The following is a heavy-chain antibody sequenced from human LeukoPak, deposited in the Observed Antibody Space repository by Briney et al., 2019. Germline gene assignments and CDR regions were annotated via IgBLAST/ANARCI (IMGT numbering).Heavy chain of an antibody. D-gene: IGHD5-18*01. CDR3: ARDPQYSYGDYYMDV. CDR1: GGSISSSSYY. V-gene: IGHV4-39*02. Sequence: SETLSLTCTVSGGSISSSSYYWGWIRQPPGKGLEWIGSIYYSGSTYYNPSLKSRVTISVDTSKNQFSLKLSSVTAADTAVYYCARDPQYSYGDYYMDVWGKGTTVTVSS. CDR2: IYYSGST. J-gene: IGHJ6*03.